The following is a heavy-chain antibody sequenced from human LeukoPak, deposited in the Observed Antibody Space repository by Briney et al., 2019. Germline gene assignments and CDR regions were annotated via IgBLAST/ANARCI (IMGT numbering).Heavy chain of an antibody. Sequence: SLWVSSEASGGTFRIYAISCGRQAPGQGLGRRGGIIPMFGIATYAQKYQGRVKITADESTSTAYMGVSSMRSEDTAVYNCARDRITMVRGVIITYYYGMDVWGQGTTVTVSS. V-gene: IGHV1-69*13. D-gene: IGHD3-10*01. CDR2: IIPMFGIA. CDR3: ARDRITMVRGVIITYYYGMDV. J-gene: IGHJ6*02. CDR1: GGTFRIYA.